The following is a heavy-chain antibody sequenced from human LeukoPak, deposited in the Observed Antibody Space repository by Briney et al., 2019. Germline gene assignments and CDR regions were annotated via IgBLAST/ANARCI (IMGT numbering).Heavy chain of an antibody. J-gene: IGHJ4*02. CDR3: ARDQAATNTQVRFCLD. CDR2: ISAYNGNT. Sequence: ASVRVSCKASGYTFTSYGISWVRQAPGQGLEWMGWISAYNGNTNFAQKLQGRVTMTTDTSTSTAYMDLRSLRSDDTAVYYCARDQAATNTQVRFCLDWGQGTLVTVSS. CDR1: GYTFTSYG. D-gene: IGHD3-9*01. V-gene: IGHV1-18*01.